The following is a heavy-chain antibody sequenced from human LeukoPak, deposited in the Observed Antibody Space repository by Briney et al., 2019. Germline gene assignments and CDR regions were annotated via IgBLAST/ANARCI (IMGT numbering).Heavy chain of an antibody. Sequence: ASVKVSCKGSGYTFTSYAMHWVRQAPGQRLEWMGWINAGNGNTKYSQEFQGRVTITRDTSASTAYMDLSSLRSEDMAVYYCARVGSKSSGYDHFDYWGQGTLVTVSS. D-gene: IGHD5-12*01. CDR2: INAGNGNT. CDR3: ARVGSKSSGYDHFDY. V-gene: IGHV1-3*03. CDR1: GYTFTSYA. J-gene: IGHJ4*02.